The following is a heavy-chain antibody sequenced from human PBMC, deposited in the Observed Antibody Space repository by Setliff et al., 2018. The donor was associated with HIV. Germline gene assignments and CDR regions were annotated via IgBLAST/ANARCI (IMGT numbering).Heavy chain of an antibody. Sequence: SETLSLTCTVSGGSISSYYWSWIRQPPGKGLEWIGYIYYSGSTYYNPSLKSRVTISVDTSKNQFSLKLTSVTAADTAIYYCATDTAFLQEGTEFWGQGALVTVSS. V-gene: IGHV4-59*04. J-gene: IGHJ4*02. CDR2: IYYSGST. CDR3: ATDTAFLQEGTEF. CDR1: GGSISSYY. D-gene: IGHD5-18*01.